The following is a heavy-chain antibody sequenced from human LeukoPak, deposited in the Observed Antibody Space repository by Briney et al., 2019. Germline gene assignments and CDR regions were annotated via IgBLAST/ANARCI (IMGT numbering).Heavy chain of an antibody. V-gene: IGHV4-31*03. J-gene: IGHJ2*01. CDR3: ARDVYDFDSYWYFDL. CDR1: GGSISSGGYY. Sequence: PSETLSLTCTVSGGSISSGGYYWSWIRQHPGKGLEWIGYIYYSGSTYYNPALKSRVTISVDTSKNQFSLKLSSVTAADMAVYYCARDVYDFDSYWYFDLWGRGTLVTVSS. D-gene: IGHD5/OR15-5a*01. CDR2: IYYSGST.